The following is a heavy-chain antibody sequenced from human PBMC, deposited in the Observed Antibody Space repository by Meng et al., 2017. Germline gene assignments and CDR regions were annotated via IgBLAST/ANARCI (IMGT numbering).Heavy chain of an antibody. CDR3: ARGGRVGYYDSSGYYAVDY. V-gene: IGHV3-21*01. D-gene: IGHD3-22*01. J-gene: IGHJ4*02. CDR1: GFTFSSYE. Sequence: GGSLRLSCAASGFTFSSYEMNWVRQAPGKGLEWVSSISSSSSYIYYADSVKGRFTISRDNAKNSLYLQMNSLRAEDTAVYYCARGGRVGYYDSSGYYAVDYWGQGTLVTVSS. CDR2: ISSSSSYI.